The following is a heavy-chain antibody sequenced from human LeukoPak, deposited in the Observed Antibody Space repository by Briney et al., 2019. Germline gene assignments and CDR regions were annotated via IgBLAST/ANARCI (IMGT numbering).Heavy chain of an antibody. Sequence: SETLSLTCAVSGASVSSGNWWNWARQSPGKGLEWIAEILYTGDTNYNPSLRSRVTLSIDNSNNEASLKLASVTAADPAVYYCARAQRGCSANSCYLDPWGPGILVTVSS. CDR2: ILYTGDT. D-gene: IGHD2-15*01. J-gene: IGHJ5*02. V-gene: IGHV4-4*02. CDR1: GASVSSGNW. CDR3: ARAQRGCSANSCYLDP.